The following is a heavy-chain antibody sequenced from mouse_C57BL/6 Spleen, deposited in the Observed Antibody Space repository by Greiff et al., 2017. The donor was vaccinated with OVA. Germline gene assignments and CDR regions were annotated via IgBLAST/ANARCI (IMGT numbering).Heavy chain of an antibody. D-gene: IGHD2-4*01. Sequence: VQLQESGAELVKPGASVKLSCKASGYTFTEYTIHWVKQRSGQGLEWIGWFYPGSGSIKYNEKFKDKATLTADKSSSTVYMELSRLTSEDSAVYFCARHEAVYYDYGYAMDYWGQGTSVTVSS. J-gene: IGHJ4*01. V-gene: IGHV1-62-2*01. CDR1: GYTFTEYT. CDR2: FYPGSGSI. CDR3: ARHEAVYYDYGYAMDY.